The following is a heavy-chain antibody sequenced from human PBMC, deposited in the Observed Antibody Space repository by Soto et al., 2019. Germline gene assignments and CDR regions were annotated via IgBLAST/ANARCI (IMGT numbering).Heavy chain of an antibody. V-gene: IGHV4-39*07. CDR1: GGSISSGDYY. Sequence: SETLSLTCTVSGGSISSGDYYWSWIRHHPGKGLEWIGSIYYSGTSSYNPSLKSRVTISLDTSKNQLSLKVSSVTAADTAAYYCARGAVAGTGLNWFDPWGQGTLVTVSS. CDR2: IYYSGTS. D-gene: IGHD6-19*01. CDR3: ARGAVAGTGLNWFDP. J-gene: IGHJ5*02.